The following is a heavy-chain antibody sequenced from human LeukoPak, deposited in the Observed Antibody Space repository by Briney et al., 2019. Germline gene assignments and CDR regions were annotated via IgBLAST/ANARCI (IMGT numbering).Heavy chain of an antibody. Sequence: PGGSLRLSCAASGFTFSSYAMSWVRQAPGKGLEWVSAISGSGGSTYYADSVKGRFTISRDNAKNSLYLQMNSLRAEDTAVYYCARDRSGDDGFWSVYYTNCFDPWGQGTLVTVSS. CDR3: ARDRSGDDGFWSVYYTNCFDP. V-gene: IGHV3-23*01. D-gene: IGHD3-3*01. CDR1: GFTFSSYA. CDR2: ISGSGGST. J-gene: IGHJ5*02.